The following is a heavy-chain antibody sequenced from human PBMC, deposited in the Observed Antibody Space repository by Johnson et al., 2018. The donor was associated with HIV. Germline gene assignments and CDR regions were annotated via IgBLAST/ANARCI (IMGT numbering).Heavy chain of an antibody. D-gene: IGHD1-26*01. CDR2: IYSGDTT. Sequence: MQFVESGGGLVQPGGSLRLSCAVSGFTVNGNYMTWVPQAPGKGLEWVSVIYSGDTTSYADPVKCRFTISSDTSKNTLYLQMNSLRPEVTAVYYCASDGWELLGVAAFDIWGQGTMVTVSS. V-gene: IGHV3-66*02. CDR3: ASDGWELLGVAAFDI. CDR1: GFTVNGNY. J-gene: IGHJ3*02.